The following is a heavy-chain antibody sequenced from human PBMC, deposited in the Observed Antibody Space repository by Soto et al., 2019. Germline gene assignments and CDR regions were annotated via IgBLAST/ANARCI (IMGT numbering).Heavy chain of an antibody. CDR2: IYYSGST. Sequence: SETLSLTCKVSGGSISSGDYYWTWIRQSPRRGLEWIGFIYYSGSTYYNPSLKSRVTMSLDTSQNHFSLNLNSVTAADSAVYYCTRGVIDLNDAFDLWGQGTVVTVSS. V-gene: IGHV4-30-4*01. J-gene: IGHJ3*01. CDR3: TRGVIDLNDAFDL. D-gene: IGHD3-22*01. CDR1: GGSISSGDYY.